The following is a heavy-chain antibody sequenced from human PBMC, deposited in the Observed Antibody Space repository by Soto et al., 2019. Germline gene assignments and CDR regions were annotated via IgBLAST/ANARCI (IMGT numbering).Heavy chain of an antibody. D-gene: IGHD2-8*02. V-gene: IGHV1-69*01. CDR3: ASPTGKLDY. CDR2: IVPIFGTA. J-gene: IGHJ4*02. CDR1: GGTFSNYA. Sequence: QVQLVQSGAEVKKPGSSVKVSCRTSGGTFSNYAISWVRQAPGQGLEWMGGIVPIFGTATYAQKFRGRVTITADESTSTAYMELSSLRSDDTAVYYCASPTGKLDYWGQGTLVTVSS.